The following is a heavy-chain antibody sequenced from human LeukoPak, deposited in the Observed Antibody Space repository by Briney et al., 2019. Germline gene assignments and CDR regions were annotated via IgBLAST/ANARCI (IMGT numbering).Heavy chain of an antibody. CDR3: ARDPGQLDYYYGMDV. D-gene: IGHD5-18*01. Sequence: GRSLRLSCAASGFTFSSYGMHWVRQAPGKGMEWVAVIWYDGSNKYYADSVKGRFIISRDNSKNTLYLQMNSLRAEDTAVYYCARDPGQLDYYYGMDVWGKGTTVTVSS. J-gene: IGHJ6*04. V-gene: IGHV3-33*01. CDR2: IWYDGSNK. CDR1: GFTFSSYG.